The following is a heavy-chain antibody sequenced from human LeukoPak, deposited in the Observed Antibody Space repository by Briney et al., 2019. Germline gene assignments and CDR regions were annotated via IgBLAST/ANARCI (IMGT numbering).Heavy chain of an antibody. J-gene: IGHJ4*02. CDR1: GFTFSGYG. D-gene: IGHD5-24*01. Sequence: PGGSLRLSCAASGFTFSGYGMHWVRQAPGKGLEWVTVIWSDGSNKYYVDSVKGRFTISRDNAKNSLYLQMNSLRAEDTAVYYCARRARDRPLDYWGQGTLVTVSS. V-gene: IGHV3-33*01. CDR2: IWSDGSNK. CDR3: ARRARDRPLDY.